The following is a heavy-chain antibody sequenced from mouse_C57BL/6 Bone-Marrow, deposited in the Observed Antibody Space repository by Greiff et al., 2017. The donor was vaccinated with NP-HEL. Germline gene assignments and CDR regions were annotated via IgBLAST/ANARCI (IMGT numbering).Heavy chain of an antibody. CDR2: INPNNGGT. CDR3: ARYYGSSYWFAY. J-gene: IGHJ3*01. Sequence: VQLQQSGPELVKPGASVKMSCKASGYTFTDYNMHWVKQSPGKSLEWIGYINPNNGGTSYNQKFKGKATLTVNKSSSTAYMELRSLTSEDSAVYYYARYYGSSYWFAYWGQGTLVTVSA. CDR1: GYTFTDYN. D-gene: IGHD1-1*01. V-gene: IGHV1-22*01.